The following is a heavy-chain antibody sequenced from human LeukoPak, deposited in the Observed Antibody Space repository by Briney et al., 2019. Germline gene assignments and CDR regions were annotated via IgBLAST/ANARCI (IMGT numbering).Heavy chain of an antibody. Sequence: HSGGSLRLSCAASGFTFSSYAMSWVRQAPGKGLEWVSFIYSGDTHYSDSVKGRFTISRDHSKNTLYLQMNSLRAEDTAVYYCARVGLLWFGELSYYYYYMDVWGKGTTVTVSS. D-gene: IGHD3-10*01. V-gene: IGHV3-66*01. CDR3: ARVGLLWFGELSYYYYYMDV. J-gene: IGHJ6*03. CDR1: GFTFSSYA. CDR2: IYSGDT.